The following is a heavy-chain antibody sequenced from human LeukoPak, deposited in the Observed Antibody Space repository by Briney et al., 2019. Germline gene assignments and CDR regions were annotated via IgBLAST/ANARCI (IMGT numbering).Heavy chain of an antibody. CDR3: AKDLSHQGYCSGGSCPPYYYYYGMDV. V-gene: IGHV3-23*01. D-gene: IGHD2-15*01. CDR2: ISGSGGST. CDR1: GFTFSSYA. Sequence: GVLRLSCAASGFTFSSYAMSWVRQAPGKGLEWVSAISGSGGSTYYADSVKGRFTISRDNSKNTLYLQMNSLRAEDTAVYYCAKDLSHQGYCSGGSCPPYYYYYGMDVWGQGTTVTVSS. J-gene: IGHJ6*02.